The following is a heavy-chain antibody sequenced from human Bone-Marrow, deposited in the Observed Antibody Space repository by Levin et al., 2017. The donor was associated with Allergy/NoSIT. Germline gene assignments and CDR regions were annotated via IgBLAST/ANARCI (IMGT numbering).Heavy chain of an antibody. D-gene: IGHD5-12*01. Sequence: GESLKISCAASRFTFTRHWMHWVRQAPGKGLVWVSRINIDETSITYADSVMGRFTISRDNAKNTLSLQMNSLRAEDTAVYYCAISKTITEPLESWGQGTLVTVSS. V-gene: IGHV3-74*01. J-gene: IGHJ5*02. CDR2: INIDETSI. CDR1: RFTFTRHW. CDR3: AISKTITEPLES.